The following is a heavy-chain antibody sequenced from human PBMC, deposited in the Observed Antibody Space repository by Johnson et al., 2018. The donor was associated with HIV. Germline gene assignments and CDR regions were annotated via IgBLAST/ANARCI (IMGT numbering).Heavy chain of an antibody. V-gene: IGHV3-23*04. CDR3: ARWVMVRGREGFDM. CDR1: GFIFSSYG. J-gene: IGHJ3*02. CDR2: ISGSGGST. Sequence: VQLVESGGGVVQPGRSRRLSCAASGFIFSSYGMHWVRQASGKGLEWVSAISGSGGSTYYADSVKGRFTISRDNSKNTLYLQMNSLRAEDTAVYYCARWVMVRGREGFDMWGQGTMVTVSS. D-gene: IGHD3-10*01.